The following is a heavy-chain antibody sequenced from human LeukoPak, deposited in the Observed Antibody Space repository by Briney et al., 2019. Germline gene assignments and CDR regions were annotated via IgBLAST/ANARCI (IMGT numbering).Heavy chain of an antibody. D-gene: IGHD1-26*01. CDR2: IIPIFGTA. J-gene: IGHJ1*01. CDR1: GGTFSSYA. V-gene: IGHV1-69*05. CDR3: ARGAPIVGATKWYFQH. Sequence: SVKVSCKASGGTFSSYAISWVRQAPGQGLEWMGGIIPIFGTANYAQKFQGRVTITTDESTSTAYMELSSLRSEDTAVYYCARGAPIVGATKWYFQHWGQGTLVTVSS.